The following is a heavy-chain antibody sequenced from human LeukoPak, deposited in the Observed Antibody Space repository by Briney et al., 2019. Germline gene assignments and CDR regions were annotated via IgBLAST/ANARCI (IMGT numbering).Heavy chain of an antibody. V-gene: IGHV4-59*01. D-gene: IGHD4-17*01. CDR2: LYYSGST. CDR1: GGSISSYY. CDR3: ARGSYGDYGLKLDY. Sequence: SETLSLTCTVSGGSISSYYWSWIRQPPGKGLEWIGYLYYSGSTNYNPSLKSRVNISVDTSKNQFSLKLSSVTAADTAVYYCARGSYGDYGLKLDYWGQGTLVTVSS. J-gene: IGHJ4*02.